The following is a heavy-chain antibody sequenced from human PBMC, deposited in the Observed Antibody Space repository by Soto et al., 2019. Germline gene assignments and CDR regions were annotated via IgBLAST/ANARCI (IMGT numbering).Heavy chain of an antibody. Sequence: SETLSLTCTVSGGSISSYYWSWIRQPPGKGLEWIGYIYYSGSTNYNPSLKSRVTISVDTSKNQFSLKLSSATAADTAVYYCARLYYYDSSGYYPDALDIWGQGTMVTVSS. CDR1: GGSISSYY. D-gene: IGHD3-22*01. CDR3: ARLYYYDSSGYYPDALDI. CDR2: IYYSGST. J-gene: IGHJ3*02. V-gene: IGHV4-59*01.